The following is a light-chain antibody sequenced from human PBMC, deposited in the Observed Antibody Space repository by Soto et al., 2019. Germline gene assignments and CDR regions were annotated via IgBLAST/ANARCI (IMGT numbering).Light chain of an antibody. Sequence: DIQMTQLPSSMSASVGDRVTITCRASQGISRWLAWYHQKPGKAPNLLIYSASTLHSGVPSRFSGSGSGIDFTLTFSSLQPEDFGTYYCHQANSFPLTFGPGTKVDMK. CDR2: SAS. CDR3: HQANSFPLT. J-gene: IGKJ3*01. V-gene: IGKV1-12*01. CDR1: QGISRW.